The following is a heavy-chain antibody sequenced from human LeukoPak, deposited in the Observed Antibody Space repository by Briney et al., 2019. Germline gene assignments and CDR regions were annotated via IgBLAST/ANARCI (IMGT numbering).Heavy chain of an antibody. CDR2: IYYSGST. Sequence: SQTLSLTCTVSGGSISSGGYYWSWSRQHPGKGLEWIGYIYYSGSTYYNPSLKSRVTISVDTSKNQFSLKLSSVTAADTAVYYCARDFGKGGTGYWGQGTLVTVSS. D-gene: IGHD3-3*01. CDR3: ARDFGKGGTGY. J-gene: IGHJ4*02. CDR1: GGSISSGGYY. V-gene: IGHV4-31*03.